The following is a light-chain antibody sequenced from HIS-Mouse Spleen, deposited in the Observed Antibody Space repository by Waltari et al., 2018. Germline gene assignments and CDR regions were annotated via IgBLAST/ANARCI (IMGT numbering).Light chain of an antibody. CDR2: EDS. Sequence: SYELTQPPSVSVSPGQTARVTCSGDALPKKYAYWSQQKSGQAPVLVLYEDSKRPSGFPEGFSGYSSGTMATLTISGAQVEDEADYYCYSTDSSGNHRVFGGGTKLTVL. CDR3: YSTDSSGNHRV. CDR1: ALPKKY. J-gene: IGLJ2*01. V-gene: IGLV3-10*01.